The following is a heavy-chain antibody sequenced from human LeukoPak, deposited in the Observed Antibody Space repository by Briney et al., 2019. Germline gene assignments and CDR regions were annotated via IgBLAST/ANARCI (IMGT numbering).Heavy chain of an antibody. Sequence: SETLSLTCTVSGGSISSYYWSWIRQPPGKGLEWIGYIYYSGSTNYNPSLKSRVTISVDTSKNQFSLKLSSVTAADTAVYYCARDRGRYCSSTSCSHFDYWGQGTLVTVSS. CDR1: GGSISSYY. V-gene: IGHV4-59*12. CDR3: ARDRGRYCSSTSCSHFDY. D-gene: IGHD2-2*01. J-gene: IGHJ4*02. CDR2: IYYSGST.